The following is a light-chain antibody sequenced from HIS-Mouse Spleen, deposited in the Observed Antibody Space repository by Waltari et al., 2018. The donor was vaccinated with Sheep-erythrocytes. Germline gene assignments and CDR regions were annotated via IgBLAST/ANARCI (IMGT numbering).Light chain of an antibody. CDR2: AAS. Sequence: DIQMTQSPSSLSASVGDRVTITCRESQSISSYLNWYQQKPGKAPKLLIYAASSLQSGVPSRFSGSGSRTDFTLTISSLQPEDFATYYCQQSYSTPYTFGQGTKLEIK. J-gene: IGKJ2*01. V-gene: IGKV1-39*01. CDR3: QQSYSTPYT. CDR1: QSISSY.